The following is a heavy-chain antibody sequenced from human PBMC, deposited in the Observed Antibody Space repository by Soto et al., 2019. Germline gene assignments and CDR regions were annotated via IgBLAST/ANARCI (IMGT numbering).Heavy chain of an antibody. Sequence: QVQLVQSGVEVKKPGASVKVSCKASGYTFTSYAITWVRQAPGQGLEWLGWISAYNGNTNYAQKLQGRVTMTKDTTTSTGYMELRILRSDDTAVYYCARVGPRDVLDDSYWYFDLWGRGTLFAVS. D-gene: IGHD3-3*01. J-gene: IGHJ2*01. CDR1: GYTFTSYA. CDR2: ISAYNGNT. CDR3: ARVGPRDVLDDSYWYFDL. V-gene: IGHV1-18*01.